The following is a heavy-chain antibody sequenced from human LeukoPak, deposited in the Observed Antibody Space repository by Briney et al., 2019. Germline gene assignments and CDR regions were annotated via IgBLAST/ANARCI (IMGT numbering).Heavy chain of an antibody. J-gene: IGHJ2*01. V-gene: IGHV4-31*03. CDR3: ARGRGPSARYWYLDL. CDR1: GGSISSGGYY. CDR2: IYYSGST. Sequence: SETLSLTCTVSGGSISSGGYYWSWLRQHPGKGLEWIGYIYYSGSTYYNPSLKSRVTISVDTSKNQFSLELSSVTAADTAVYYCARGRGPSARYWYLDLWGRGTLVTVSS. D-gene: IGHD3-16*01.